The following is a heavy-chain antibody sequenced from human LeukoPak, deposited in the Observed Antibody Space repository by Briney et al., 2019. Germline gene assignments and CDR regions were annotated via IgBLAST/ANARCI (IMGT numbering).Heavy chain of an antibody. D-gene: IGHD6-19*01. CDR3: ARGPREYTSGWHFDH. CDR2: IIPIFGTA. J-gene: IGHJ4*02. CDR1: GYTFTSYD. V-gene: IGHV1-69*05. Sequence: ASVKVSCKASGYTFTSYDINWVRQATGQGLELMGRIIPIFGTANYAQKFQGRVTITTDESTSTAYMELSSLRSEDTAVYYCARGPREYTSGWHFDHWGQGILATVSS.